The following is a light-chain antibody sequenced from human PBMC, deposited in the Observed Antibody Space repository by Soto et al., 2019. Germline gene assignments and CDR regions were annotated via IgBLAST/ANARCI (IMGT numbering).Light chain of an antibody. CDR3: QHYNNWPPWT. V-gene: IGKV3-15*01. CDR2: DAS. J-gene: IGKJ1*01. CDR1: QNIRSD. Sequence: EILMSQSPATLSVSPGERATLSCRASQNIRSDLAWYQQTPGQAPRLLIYDASTRATGIPDRFSGSGSGTEFTLTISSLQSEDFAVYYCQHYNNWPPWTFGQGTKVEI.